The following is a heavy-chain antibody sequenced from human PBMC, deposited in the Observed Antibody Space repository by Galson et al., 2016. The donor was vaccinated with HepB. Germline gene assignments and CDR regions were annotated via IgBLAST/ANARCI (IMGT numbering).Heavy chain of an antibody. D-gene: IGHD2/OR15-2a*01. CDR1: GYSFTSFW. J-gene: IGHJ4*02. Sequence: SGAEVKKPGEFLKISCKASGYSFTSFWIGWVRQMPGKGLEWMGIIYPGDSETRYSSSFQGQVTISADKSINVVYLQWSSLKASDTGVYYCVSRTATAHFWGQGTLVSVSS. CDR3: VSRTATAHF. CDR2: IYPGDSET. V-gene: IGHV5-51*01.